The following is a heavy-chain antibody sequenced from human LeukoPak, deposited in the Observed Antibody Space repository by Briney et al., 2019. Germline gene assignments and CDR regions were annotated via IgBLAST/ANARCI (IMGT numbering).Heavy chain of an antibody. V-gene: IGHV3-9*03. CDR1: GLTFDDYA. Sequence: GRSLRLSCAASGLTFDDYAMHWVRQAPGKGLEWVSGISWSSGYIAYADSVKGRFTISRDNAKNSLYLQMNSLRPEDMALYYCAKDTGRNYYYYMDVWGKGTTVTVSS. CDR2: ISWSSGYI. CDR3: AKDTGRNYYYYMDV. J-gene: IGHJ6*03.